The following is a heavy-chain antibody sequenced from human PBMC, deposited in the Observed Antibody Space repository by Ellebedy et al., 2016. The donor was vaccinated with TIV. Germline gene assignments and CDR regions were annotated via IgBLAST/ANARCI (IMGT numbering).Heavy chain of an antibody. D-gene: IGHD2-21*02. V-gene: IGHV3-23*01. Sequence: GESLKISCAASGFTFSSYAMSWVRQAPGKGLEWVSAISGSGGSTYYADSVKGRFTISRDNSKNTLYLQMNSLRAEDTAVYYCAKDPDIVVVTAGPETSFWGQGTLVTVSS. CDR1: GFTFSSYA. CDR2: ISGSGGST. J-gene: IGHJ4*02. CDR3: AKDPDIVVVTAGPETSF.